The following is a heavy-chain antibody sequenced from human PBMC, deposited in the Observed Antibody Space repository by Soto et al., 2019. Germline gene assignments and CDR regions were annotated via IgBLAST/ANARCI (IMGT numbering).Heavy chain of an antibody. D-gene: IGHD3-22*01. CDR3: AKIPYYYDSSGSPDY. CDR1: GFTVSSNY. CDR2: IYSGGST. J-gene: IGHJ4*02. Sequence: GGSLRLSCAASGFTVSSNYMSWVRQAPGKGLEWVSVIYSGGSTYYADSVKGRFTISRDNSKNTLYLQMNSLRAEDTAVYYCAKIPYYYDSSGSPDYWGQGTLVTVSS. V-gene: IGHV3-66*01.